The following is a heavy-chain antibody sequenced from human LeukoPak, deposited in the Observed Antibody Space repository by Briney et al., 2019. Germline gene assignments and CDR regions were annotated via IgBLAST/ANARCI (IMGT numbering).Heavy chain of an antibody. D-gene: IGHD6-13*01. CDR3: ARRAAAAGKSFDY. Sequence: SETLSLTCAVYGGSFGGYYWSWIRQPPGKGLEWIGEINHSGSTNYNPSLKSRVTISVDTSKNQFSLKLSSVAAADTAEYYCARRAAAAGKSFDYWGQGTLVTVSS. J-gene: IGHJ4*02. V-gene: IGHV4-34*01. CDR1: GGSFGGYY. CDR2: INHSGST.